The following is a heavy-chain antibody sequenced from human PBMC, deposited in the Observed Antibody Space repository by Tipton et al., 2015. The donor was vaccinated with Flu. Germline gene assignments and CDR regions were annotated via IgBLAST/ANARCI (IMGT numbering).Heavy chain of an antibody. CDR3: AREVVVSGTPYYFDS. Sequence: LSLTCAGSGFNVTNYYMSWVRQAPGKGLEWVSVILSGGSTYYAGSVKGRFTISRDISKNILYLQMKSLRVEDTAVYFCAREVVVSGTPYYFDSWGRGTLVTVSS. V-gene: IGHV3-66*01. CDR2: ILSGGST. D-gene: IGHD2-21*01. CDR1: GFNVTNYY. J-gene: IGHJ4*02.